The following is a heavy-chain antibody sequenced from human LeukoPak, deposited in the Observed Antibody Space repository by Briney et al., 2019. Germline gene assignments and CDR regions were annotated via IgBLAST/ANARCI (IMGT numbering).Heavy chain of an antibody. CDR1: GGSFSGYY. D-gene: IGHD6-6*01. CDR2: INHSGST. V-gene: IGHV4-34*01. Sequence: PSETLSLTCAVYGGSFSGYYWSWIRQPPGKGLEWIGEINHSGSTNYNPSLKSRVTISVDTSKNQFSLKLSSVTAADTAAYYCARGRAVSSAFFPYWGQGTLVTVSS. J-gene: IGHJ4*02. CDR3: ARGRAVSSAFFPY.